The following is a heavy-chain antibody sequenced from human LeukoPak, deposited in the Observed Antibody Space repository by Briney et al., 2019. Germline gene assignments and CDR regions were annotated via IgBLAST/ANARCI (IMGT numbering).Heavy chain of an antibody. CDR2: ISGNGDKT. CDR1: GFTFSSYA. CDR3: VRAPPLERIGWYGEDEF. Sequence: GGSLRLSCAASGFTFSSYAMHWVRQAPGKGPEYVAAISGNGDKTHYGSSVQGRFTVSRDNSKNTLYLQMGSLRTEDMAVYYCVRAPPLERIGWYGEDEFRGQGTLVTVSS. D-gene: IGHD6-19*01. V-gene: IGHV3-64*01. J-gene: IGHJ1*01.